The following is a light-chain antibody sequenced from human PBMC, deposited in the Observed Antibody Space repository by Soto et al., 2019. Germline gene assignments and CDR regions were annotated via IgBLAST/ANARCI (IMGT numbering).Light chain of an antibody. CDR1: SSDVGSYNL. CDR2: EGS. J-gene: IGLJ1*01. CDR3: CSYAGSSTYV. V-gene: IGLV2-23*01. Sequence: QSALTHPASVSGSPGQSITISCTGTSSDVGSYNLVSWYQQRPGKAPKLMIYEGSKRPSGVSNRFSGSKSGNTASLTISGLQAEDEADYYCCSYAGSSTYVFGAGKKVTV.